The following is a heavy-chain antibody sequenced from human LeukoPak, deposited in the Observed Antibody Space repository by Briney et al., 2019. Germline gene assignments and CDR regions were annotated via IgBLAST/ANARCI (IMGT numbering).Heavy chain of an antibody. V-gene: IGHV3-15*01. CDR3: TSLVGSPTY. CDR2: IKSKRDGETR. Sequence: PGGSLRLSCAASGFTVSSNYMTWVRQAPGKGLEWVGRIKSKRDGETRDYAALVKSRFSISRDDSKNTVYLQMNSLRTDDTAVYYCTSLVGSPTYWGQGTLVAVSS. CDR1: GFTVSSNY. J-gene: IGHJ4*02. D-gene: IGHD4-23*01.